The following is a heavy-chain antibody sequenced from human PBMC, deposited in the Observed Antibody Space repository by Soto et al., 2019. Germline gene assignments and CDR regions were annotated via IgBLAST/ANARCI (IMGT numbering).Heavy chain of an antibody. D-gene: IGHD1-20*01. CDR2: ISSGSRAI. CDR1: GFTFTSHS. V-gene: IGHV3-48*01. Sequence: PGVSLRLSCAASGFTFTSHSMNWVRQAPGKGLEWVSYISSGSRAIYYADSVKGRFTISRDNAKNSLYLQMNSLRAEDTAVYYCARDNSYACDYWGRGTLVTVSS. J-gene: IGHJ4*02. CDR3: ARDNSYACDY.